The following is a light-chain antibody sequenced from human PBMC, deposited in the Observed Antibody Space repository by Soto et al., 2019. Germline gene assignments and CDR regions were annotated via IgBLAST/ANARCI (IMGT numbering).Light chain of an antibody. Sequence: QSVLTQPASVSGSPGQSITISCTGTTNDVGGYNYVSWYQQHPGKAPKLLIFEVSSRPSGVSNRFSGSKSGNTASLTISALQAEDEADYFFNSYSSSTSLPYVFGTGTKLTVL. CDR3: NSYSSSTSLPYV. CDR1: TNDVGGYNY. J-gene: IGLJ1*01. V-gene: IGLV2-14*01. CDR2: EVS.